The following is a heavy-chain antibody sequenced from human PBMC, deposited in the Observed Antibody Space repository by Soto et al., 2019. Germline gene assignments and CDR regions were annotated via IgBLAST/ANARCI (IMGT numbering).Heavy chain of an antibody. V-gene: IGHV3-30-3*01. CDR2: ISFDGSNK. J-gene: IGHJ6*04. CDR1: GFNFGSYA. CDR3: ARDMGYSYRAGYGLDV. D-gene: IGHD5-18*01. Sequence: PGGSLRLSCVASGFNFGSYAMHWVRQTPGKGLEWVAVISFDGSNKFYAESVKGRITISRDNSKNTLFLQMNSLRPEDTAVYYCARDMGYSYRAGYGLDVWGKGTTVTVSS.